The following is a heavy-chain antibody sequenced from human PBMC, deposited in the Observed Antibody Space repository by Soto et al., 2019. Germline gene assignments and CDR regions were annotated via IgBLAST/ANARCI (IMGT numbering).Heavy chain of an antibody. Sequence: GGSLRLSCAASGFTFSSYSMNWVRQAPGKGLEWVSSISSSSSYIYYADSVKGRFTISRDNAKNSLYLQMNSLRAEDTAVYYCARDKLELPCHFDYWGQGTLVTVSS. D-gene: IGHD1-7*01. CDR1: GFTFSSYS. CDR3: ARDKLELPCHFDY. V-gene: IGHV3-21*01. J-gene: IGHJ4*02. CDR2: ISSSSSYI.